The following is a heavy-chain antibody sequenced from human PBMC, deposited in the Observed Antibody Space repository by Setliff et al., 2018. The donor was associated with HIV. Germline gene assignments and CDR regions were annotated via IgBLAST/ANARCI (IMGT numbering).Heavy chain of an antibody. CDR3: ANDQWDC. CDR1: GFTFGSYS. Sequence: GGSLRLSCAASGFTFGSYSMHWVRQAPGKGLEWVAVIWYDGSNKYYADSVKGRFTISRDNSKNTLYLQMNSLRANDTAVYYCANDQWDCWGQGTLVTVSS. J-gene: IGHJ4*02. CDR2: IWYDGSNK. V-gene: IGHV3-33*06. D-gene: IGHD6-19*01.